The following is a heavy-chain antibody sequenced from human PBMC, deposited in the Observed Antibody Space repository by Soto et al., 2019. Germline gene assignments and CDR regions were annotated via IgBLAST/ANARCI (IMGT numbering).Heavy chain of an antibody. D-gene: IGHD3-10*01. CDR1: GFTFGDYA. CDR3: TRVFGLWFGELEALFDY. CDR2: IRSKAYGGTT. V-gene: IGHV3-49*03. J-gene: IGHJ4*02. Sequence: GGSLRLSCTASGFTFGDYAMSWFRQAPGKGLEWVGFIRSKAYGGTTEYAASVKGRFTISRDDSKSIAYLQMNSLKTEDTAVYYCTRVFGLWFGELEALFDYWGQGTLVTVSS.